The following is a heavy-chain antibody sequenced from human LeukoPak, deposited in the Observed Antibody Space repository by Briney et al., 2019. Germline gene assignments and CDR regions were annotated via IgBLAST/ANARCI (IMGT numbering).Heavy chain of an antibody. CDR3: ASAGGDDYGDYYSYFDY. Sequence: GGSLRLSCAASGFTFSSYAMPWVRQAPGKGLEGVAVISYDGSNNYYADSVKGRFTISRDNSKNTLYLQMNSLRAEDTAVYYCASAGGDDYGDYYSYFDYWGQGTLVTVSS. V-gene: IGHV3-30-3*01. CDR2: ISYDGSNN. CDR1: GFTFSSYA. J-gene: IGHJ4*02. D-gene: IGHD4-17*01.